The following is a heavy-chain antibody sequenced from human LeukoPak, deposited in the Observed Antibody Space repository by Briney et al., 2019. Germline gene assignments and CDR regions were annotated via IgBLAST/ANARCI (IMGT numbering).Heavy chain of an antibody. V-gene: IGHV4-59*01. CDR2: IYYSGST. J-gene: IGHJ6*03. Sequence: SETLSLTCTVSGGSISSYYWSWIRQPPGKGLEWIGYIYYSGSTNYNPSLKSRVTISVDTSKNQFSLKLNSVTAADTAVYYCARSPEGRYYYDSRGYPYYYYYRDVWAKGTTATIPS. D-gene: IGHD3-22*01. CDR1: GGSISSYY. CDR3: ARSPEGRYYYDSRGYPYYYYYRDV.